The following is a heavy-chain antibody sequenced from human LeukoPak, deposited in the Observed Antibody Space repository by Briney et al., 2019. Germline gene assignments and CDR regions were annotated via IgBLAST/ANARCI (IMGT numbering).Heavy chain of an antibody. CDR1: GCTFTGYY. CDR3: ARDVELGNYYYSMDV. Sequence: ASVKVSCKASGCTFTGYYMHWVRQAPGQGLEWMGWINPNSGGTNYAQKFQGRVTMTRDTSISTAYMELSRLRSDDTAVYYCARDVELGNYYYSMDVWGQGTTVTVSS. V-gene: IGHV1-2*02. J-gene: IGHJ6*02. D-gene: IGHD7-27*01. CDR2: INPNSGGT.